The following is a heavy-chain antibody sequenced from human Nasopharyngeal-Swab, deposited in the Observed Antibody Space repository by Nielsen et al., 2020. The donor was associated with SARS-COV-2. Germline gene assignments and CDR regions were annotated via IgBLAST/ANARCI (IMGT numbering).Heavy chain of an antibody. Sequence: GESLKISCAASGFTFSSYAMSWVRQAPGRGLQWVSAISGSGGSTYYADSVKGRFTISRDNSKNTLYLQMNSLRAEDTAVYYCASPRGSDNYYYYGMDVWGQGTTVTVSS. CDR2: ISGSGGST. J-gene: IGHJ6*02. CDR3: ASPRGSDNYYYYGMDV. V-gene: IGHV3-23*01. D-gene: IGHD3-10*01. CDR1: GFTFSSYA.